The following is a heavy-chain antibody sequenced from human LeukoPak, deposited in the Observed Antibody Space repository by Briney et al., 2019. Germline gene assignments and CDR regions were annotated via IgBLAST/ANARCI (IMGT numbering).Heavy chain of an antibody. D-gene: IGHD3-22*01. CDR1: GLTFGSYG. CDR3: AKETYYYDSSGYTFDY. Sequence: GGSLRLSCAASGLTFGSYGMHWVRQAPGKGLEWVAVISYDGSNKYYADSVKGRFTISRDNSKNTLYLQMNSLRAEDTAVYYCAKETYYYDSSGYTFDYWGQGTLVTVSS. J-gene: IGHJ4*02. CDR2: ISYDGSNK. V-gene: IGHV3-30*18.